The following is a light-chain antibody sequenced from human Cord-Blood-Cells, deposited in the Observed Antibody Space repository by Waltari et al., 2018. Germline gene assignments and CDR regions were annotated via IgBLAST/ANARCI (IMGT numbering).Light chain of an antibody. Sequence: EIVITQSPATLSVSPGERATLSCRASQSVSSNLAWYHQKPGQAPRLLIYGASTRTTSIPARFSGSGSGTEFTLTISSLQSEDFAVYYCQQYNNWPPWTFGQGTKVEIK. J-gene: IGKJ1*01. CDR1: QSVSSN. V-gene: IGKV3-15*01. CDR3: QQYNNWPPWT. CDR2: GAS.